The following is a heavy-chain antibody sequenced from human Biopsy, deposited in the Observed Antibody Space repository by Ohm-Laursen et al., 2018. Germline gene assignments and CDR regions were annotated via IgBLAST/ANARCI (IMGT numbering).Heavy chain of an antibody. V-gene: IGHV4-59*12. CDR3: ASAGYNPDWNFDL. Sequence: SETLSLTCTVSGGPIDSYYWSWIRQPPGKVLEWIRYIYFTGRTSYNPSLKSRVTMSVNTSKKQFSLRLSSVTAADTAVYYCASAGYNPDWNFDLWGRGTRVTVSS. J-gene: IGHJ2*01. CDR1: GGPIDSYY. CDR2: IYFTGRT. D-gene: IGHD5-24*01.